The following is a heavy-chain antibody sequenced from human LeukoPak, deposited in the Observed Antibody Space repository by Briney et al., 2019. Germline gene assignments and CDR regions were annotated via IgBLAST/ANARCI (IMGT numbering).Heavy chain of an antibody. CDR2: IIPILGIA. Sequence: GASVKVSCKASGGTFSSYAISWVRQAPGQGREWMGRIIPILGIANYAQKFQGRVTITADKSTSTAYMELSSLRSEDTAVYYCARDVPKAITGTTLFDPWGQGTLVTVSS. CDR3: ARDVPKAITGTTLFDP. CDR1: GGTFSSYA. J-gene: IGHJ5*02. D-gene: IGHD1-7*01. V-gene: IGHV1-69*04.